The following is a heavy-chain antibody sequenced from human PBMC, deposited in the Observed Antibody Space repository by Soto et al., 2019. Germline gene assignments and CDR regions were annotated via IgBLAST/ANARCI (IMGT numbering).Heavy chain of an antibody. Sequence: QVQLVESGGGVVQPGRSLRLSCAASGFTFSTYGIHWVRQAPGKGLEWVAGIWYDGSKKYSGDSVQGRFTISRDDSKNTLYLQMSSLRAEDTAVYYCARSYYKQGTNKRSPGWTWAVVPAPVPTYYDYGMDVWGQGTTVTVSS. J-gene: IGHJ6*02. CDR3: ARSYYKQGTNKRSPGWTWAVVPAPVPTYYDYGMDV. D-gene: IGHD3-10*01. V-gene: IGHV3-33*01. CDR1: GFTFSTYG. CDR2: IWYDGSKK.